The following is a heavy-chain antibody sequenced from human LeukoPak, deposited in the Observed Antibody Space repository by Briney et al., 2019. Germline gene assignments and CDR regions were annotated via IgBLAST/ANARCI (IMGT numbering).Heavy chain of an antibody. J-gene: IGHJ6*02. D-gene: IGHD3-3*01. CDR1: GFTFSSYS. Sequence: GGSLRLSCAASGFTFSSYSMNWVRQAPGKGLEWVSSISSSSSYIYYADSVKGRFTISRDNAKNSLYLQMNSLRAEDTAVYYCARDVPIFGVVIIRYYYYGMDVWSQGTTVTVSS. CDR2: ISSSSSYI. CDR3: ARDVPIFGVVIIRYYYYGMDV. V-gene: IGHV3-21*01.